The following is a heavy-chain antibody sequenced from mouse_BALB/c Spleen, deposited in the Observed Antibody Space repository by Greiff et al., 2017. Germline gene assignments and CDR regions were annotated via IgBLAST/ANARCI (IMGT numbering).Heavy chain of an antibody. J-gene: IGHJ4*01. CDR3: ARSQYGNYGAMDY. CDR2: ISSGSSTI. Sequence: DVQLVESGGGLVQPGGSRKLSCAASGFTFSSFGMHWVRQAPEKGLEWVAYISSGSSTIYYADTVKGRFTISRDNPKNTLFLQMTSLRSEDTAMYYCARSQYGNYGAMDYWGQGTSVTVSS. V-gene: IGHV5-17*02. CDR1: GFTFSSFG. D-gene: IGHD2-10*02.